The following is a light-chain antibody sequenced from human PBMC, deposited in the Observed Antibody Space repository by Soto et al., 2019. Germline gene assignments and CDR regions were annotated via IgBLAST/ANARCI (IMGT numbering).Light chain of an antibody. CDR2: EVS. V-gene: IGLV2-14*01. J-gene: IGLJ1*01. Sequence: QSALTQPASVSGSPGQSITISCTGTSXDIGDYHYVSWFQHHPGKAPKLLIYEVSDRPSGVSNRFSGSKSGNTASLTISGLQSEDEADYFCCSYNITNTFYVFGTGTKVT. CDR3: CSYNITNTFYV. CDR1: SXDIGDYHY.